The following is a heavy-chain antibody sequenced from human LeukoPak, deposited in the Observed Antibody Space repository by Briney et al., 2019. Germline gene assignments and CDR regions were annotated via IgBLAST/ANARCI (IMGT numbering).Heavy chain of an antibody. J-gene: IGHJ4*02. D-gene: IGHD3-22*01. V-gene: IGHV3-43*02. CDR1: GFTFDDYA. CDR3: AKDYDSSGYYPYYFDY. Sequence: GGSLRLSCAASGFTFDDYAVHWVRQAPGKGLEWVSLISGDGGSTYYADSVKGRFTISRDNSKNSLYLQMNSLRTEDTALHYCAKDYDSSGYYPYYFDYWGQGTLVTVSS. CDR2: ISGDGGST.